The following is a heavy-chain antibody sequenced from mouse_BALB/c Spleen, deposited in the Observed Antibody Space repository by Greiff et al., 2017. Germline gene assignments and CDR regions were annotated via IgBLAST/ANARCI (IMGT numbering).Heavy chain of an antibody. CDR1: GFTFSSFG. CDR2: ISSGISTI. CDR3: ARGGYAPFDY. D-gene: IGHD2-14*01. Sequence: EVKLVESGGGLVQPGGSRKLSCAASGFTFSSFGMHWVRQAPEKGLEWVAYISSGISTIYYADTVKGRFTISRDNPKNTLFLQMTSLRSEDTAMYYCARGGYAPFDYWGQGTTLTVSS. J-gene: IGHJ2*01. V-gene: IGHV5-17*02.